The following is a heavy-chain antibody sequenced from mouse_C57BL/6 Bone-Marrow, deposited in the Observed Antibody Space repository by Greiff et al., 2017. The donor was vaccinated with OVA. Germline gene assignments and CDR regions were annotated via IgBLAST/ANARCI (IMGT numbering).Heavy chain of an antibody. CDR1: GFTFSDYG. D-gene: IGHD2-5*01. CDR2: ISNLAYSI. CDR3: ARHGAYYSNYPYAMDY. Sequence: EVKLVESGGGLVQPGGSLKLSCAASGFTFSDYGMAWVRQAPRKGPAWVAFISNLAYSIYYADTVTGRFTISRENAKNTLYLEMSSLRSEDTAMYYCARHGAYYSNYPYAMDYWGQGTSVTVSS. V-gene: IGHV5-15*01. J-gene: IGHJ4*01.